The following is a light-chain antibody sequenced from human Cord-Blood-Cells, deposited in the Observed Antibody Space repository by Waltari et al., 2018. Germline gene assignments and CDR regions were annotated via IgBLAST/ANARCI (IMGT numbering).Light chain of an antibody. CDR1: QSVSSY. Sequence: EMVLTQSPATLSCSPGERATLSCRASQSVSSYLAWYQQKPGQAPRLLIYDASNRATGIPARFSGSGSGTDFTLTISSLEPEDFAVYYCQQRSNWPWTFGQGTKVEIK. V-gene: IGKV3-11*01. CDR2: DAS. J-gene: IGKJ1*01. CDR3: QQRSNWPWT.